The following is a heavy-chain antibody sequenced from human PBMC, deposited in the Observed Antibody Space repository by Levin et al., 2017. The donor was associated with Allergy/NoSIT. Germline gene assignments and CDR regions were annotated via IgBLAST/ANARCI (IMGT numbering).Heavy chain of an antibody. J-gene: IGHJ4*02. V-gene: IGHV3-30-3*01. Sequence: GESLKISCAASGFTFNNCPMHWVRQAPGKGLEWVAIISHDGNHKYYADSVKGRFTISRDNSKNTLYLQMSSLRAEDTATYYCARGPQDIVLMVYAMEIDFWGQGTLVTVSS. D-gene: IGHD2-8*01. CDR3: ARGPQDIVLMVYAMEIDF. CDR1: GFTFNNCP. CDR2: ISHDGNHK.